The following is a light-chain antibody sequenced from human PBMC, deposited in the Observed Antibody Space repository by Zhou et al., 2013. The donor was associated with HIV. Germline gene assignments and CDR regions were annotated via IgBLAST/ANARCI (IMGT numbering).Light chain of an antibody. CDR2: AAS. CDR1: QYLSKY. Sequence: DIQLAQSPSSLSASVEDRVTITCRASQYLSKYLNWYQQRPGRAPKLLIHAASTLQRGVPTRFIGGGSGTDFTLTITRLQPEDFGTYYCQQSYSVPFTFGQGTKVDVK. V-gene: IGKV1-39*01. CDR3: QQSYSVPFT. J-gene: IGKJ2*01.